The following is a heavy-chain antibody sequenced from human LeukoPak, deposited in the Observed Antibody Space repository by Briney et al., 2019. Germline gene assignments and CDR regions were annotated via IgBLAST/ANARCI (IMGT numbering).Heavy chain of an antibody. V-gene: IGHV1-69*04. CDR3: ARGYYDFWSGYYTGAGSPSIDY. CDR1: GGTFSSYA. CDR2: IIPILGIA. D-gene: IGHD3-3*01. J-gene: IGHJ4*02. Sequence: SVKVSCKASGGTFSSYAISWVRQAPGQGLEWMGRIIPILGIANYAQKFQGRVTITADKSTSTAYMELSSLRSEDTAVYYCARGYYDFWSGYYTGAGSPSIDYWGQGTLVTVSS.